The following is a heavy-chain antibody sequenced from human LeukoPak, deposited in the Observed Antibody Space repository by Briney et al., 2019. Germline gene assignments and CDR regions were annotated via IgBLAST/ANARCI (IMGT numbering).Heavy chain of an antibody. J-gene: IGHJ4*02. CDR1: GFTFSSYA. D-gene: IGHD3-22*01. Sequence: GWSLRLSCAASGFTFSSYAMHWVRQAPGNGLEWVADISYVGSNKYYADSVKGRFTISRDNSKNTLYMQTNSLRAEDTAVYYCARGQFRLHSYDGSTFDYWGQGTLVSVSS. CDR3: ARGQFRLHSYDGSTFDY. CDR2: ISYVGSNK. V-gene: IGHV3-30*04.